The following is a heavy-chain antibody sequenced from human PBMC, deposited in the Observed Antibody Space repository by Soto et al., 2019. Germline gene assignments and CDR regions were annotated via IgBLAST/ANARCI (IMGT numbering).Heavy chain of an antibody. Sequence: QVQLVESGGGVVQPGRSLRLSCAASGFTFSSYGMHWVRQAPGKGLEWVAVIWYDGSNKYYADSVKGRFTISRDNSKNTLYLQMNSLRAEDTAVYYCARGNLKGSSYGSGSYYNCDYWGQGTLVTVSS. CDR1: GFTFSSYG. D-gene: IGHD3-10*01. CDR2: IWYDGSNK. V-gene: IGHV3-33*01. J-gene: IGHJ4*02. CDR3: ARGNLKGSSYGSGSYYNCDY.